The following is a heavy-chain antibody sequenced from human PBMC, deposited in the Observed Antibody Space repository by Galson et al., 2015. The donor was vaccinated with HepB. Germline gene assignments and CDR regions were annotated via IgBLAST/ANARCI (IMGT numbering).Heavy chain of an antibody. CDR3: ARGAAVATNWFDP. Sequence: SVKVSCKASGYTFIGHHMHWVRQAPGQGLEWMGWINPNSGDTKYAQKFEGRVTMTRDTSISTAHMELSRLRSDDTAVYYRARGAAVATNWFDPWGQGTLVTVSS. D-gene: IGHD6-13*01. J-gene: IGHJ5*02. CDR2: INPNSGDT. CDR1: GYTFIGHH. V-gene: IGHV1-2*02.